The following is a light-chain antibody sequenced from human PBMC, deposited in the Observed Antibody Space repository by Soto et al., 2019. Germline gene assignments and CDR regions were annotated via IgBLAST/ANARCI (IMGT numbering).Light chain of an antibody. J-gene: IGLJ3*02. CDR1: ALPNQY. Sequence: SSELTQPPSVSVSPGQTARITCSGDALPNQYAYWYQQKPGQAPVLMMYKDNKRPSGIPERFSGSSSGTTVTLTVSGVLAEDEADYYCQSADSSTTSWVFGGGTKLTVL. CDR2: KDN. V-gene: IGLV3-25*03. CDR3: QSADSSTTSWV.